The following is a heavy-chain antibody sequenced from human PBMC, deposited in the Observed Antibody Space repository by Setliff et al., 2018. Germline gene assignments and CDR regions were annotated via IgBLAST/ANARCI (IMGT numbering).Heavy chain of an antibody. CDR2: IFNNVET. CDR3: ASARYCSGGRCYWTWLDS. Sequence: SETLSLTCTVSGGSISGYYWSWIRQPPGKGLEWIAYIFNNVETNYNPALKSRVTIPMDSYQNQFPLRLSSVTAADTPVYYCASARYCSGGRCYWTWLDSWAQGTLVTVSS. CDR1: GGSISGYY. J-gene: IGHJ5*01. V-gene: IGHV4-4*08. D-gene: IGHD2-15*01.